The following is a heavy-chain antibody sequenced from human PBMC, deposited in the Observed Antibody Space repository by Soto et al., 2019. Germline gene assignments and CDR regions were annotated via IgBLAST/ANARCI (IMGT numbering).Heavy chain of an antibody. V-gene: IGHV3-15*01. CDR2: IKSKTDGGTT. J-gene: IGHJ3*02. Sequence: EVQLVESGGGLVKPGGSLRLSCAASGFTFSNAWMSWVRQAPGKGLEWVGRIKSKTDGGTTDYAAPVKGRFTIPRDDSKNTLYLQMNSLKTEDTAVYYCTTLVVIMGDAFDIWGQGTMVTVSS. CDR3: TTLVVIMGDAFDI. D-gene: IGHD3-22*01. CDR1: GFTFSNAW.